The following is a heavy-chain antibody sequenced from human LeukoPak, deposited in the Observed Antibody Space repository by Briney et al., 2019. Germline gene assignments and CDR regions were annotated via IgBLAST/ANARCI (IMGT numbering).Heavy chain of an antibody. CDR2: IYYSGTT. J-gene: IGHJ4*02. CDR1: GGSISSYY. D-gene: IGHD3-9*01. V-gene: IGHV4-59*01. CDR3: ARGSTLRYYLTALFDY. Sequence: SETLFLTCTVSGGSISSYYWSWLRQPPGKGLEWVGYIYYSGTTDYNPSLKSRVTISVDTSKNQFFLKLSSVTAADTAVYYCARGSTLRYYLTALFDYWGQGTLVTVSS.